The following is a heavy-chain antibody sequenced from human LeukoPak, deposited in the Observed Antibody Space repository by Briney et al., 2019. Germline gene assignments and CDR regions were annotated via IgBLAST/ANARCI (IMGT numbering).Heavy chain of an antibody. CDR1: GFTFSGSA. J-gene: IGHJ4*02. V-gene: IGHV3-73*01. CDR3: AKDRQRRTLVVPADTFDY. Sequence: GGSLRLSCAASGFTFSGSAMHWVRQASGKGLEWVGRIRSKANSYATAYAASVKGRFTISRDNAENSLYLQMNSLRAEDTAVYYCAKDRQRRTLVVPADTFDYWGQGTLVTVSS. D-gene: IGHD2-2*01. CDR2: IRSKANSYAT.